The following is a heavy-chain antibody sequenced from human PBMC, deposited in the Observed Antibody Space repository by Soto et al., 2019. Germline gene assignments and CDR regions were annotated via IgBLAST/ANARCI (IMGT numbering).Heavy chain of an antibody. CDR2: ISYDGSNK. CDR1: GFTFSTYA. D-gene: IGHD2-15*01. Sequence: QVQLVESGGGVVQPGRSLRLSCAASGFTFSTYAMHWVRQTPGKGLEWVAVISYDGSNKYYADSVKGRFTISRDNSKNTLYLQMNSLTTDDSTIYYCARAFPVVGTTSIDYWGQGTLIIVSS. J-gene: IGHJ4*02. V-gene: IGHV3-30-3*01. CDR3: ARAFPVVGTTSIDY.